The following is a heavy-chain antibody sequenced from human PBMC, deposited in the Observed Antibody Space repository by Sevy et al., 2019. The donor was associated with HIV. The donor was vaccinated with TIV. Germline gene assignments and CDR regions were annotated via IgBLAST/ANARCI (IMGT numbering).Heavy chain of an antibody. D-gene: IGHD6-13*01. J-gene: IGHJ4*02. Sequence: GGSLRLSCAASGFSLNNYWMNWVRQAPGKGLEWVANIKQDGSVKYYVDSVKGVFTITRDNARNLLYLQMNSLRVEDTAFYYCVRAIAAAGSFWGQGTLVTVSS. CDR1: GFSLNNYW. CDR2: IKQDGSVK. V-gene: IGHV3-7*01. CDR3: VRAIAAAGSF.